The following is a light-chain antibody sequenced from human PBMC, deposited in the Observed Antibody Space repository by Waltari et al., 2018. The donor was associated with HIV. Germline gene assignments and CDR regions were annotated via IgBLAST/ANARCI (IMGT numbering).Light chain of an antibody. Sequence: EIVMTQSPATLSVSPVERATLSCRASQCVSSNLAWYQQKPGQAPRLLIYGASTRATGIPARFSGSGSGTDFTLTISSLQSEDFAVYYCQQYNNWPPITFGQGTRLEIK. CDR1: QCVSSN. CDR2: GAS. V-gene: IGKV3-15*01. CDR3: QQYNNWPPIT. J-gene: IGKJ5*01.